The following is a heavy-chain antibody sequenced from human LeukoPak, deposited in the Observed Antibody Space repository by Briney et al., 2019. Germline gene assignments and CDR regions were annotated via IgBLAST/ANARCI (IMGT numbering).Heavy chain of an antibody. CDR2: ISYDESNK. Sequence: GGSLRLSCAASGFTFTIYGMYWVRQAPGKGLKWVAMISYDESNKYYTDSVKGRFTISRDNSKNTLYLQMNSLRAEDTAIYYCAKETLGYCSGGSCQGLNYWGQGSLVYVSS. J-gene: IGHJ4*02. V-gene: IGHV3-30*18. CDR1: GFTFTIYG. CDR3: AKETLGYCSGGSCQGLNY. D-gene: IGHD2-15*01.